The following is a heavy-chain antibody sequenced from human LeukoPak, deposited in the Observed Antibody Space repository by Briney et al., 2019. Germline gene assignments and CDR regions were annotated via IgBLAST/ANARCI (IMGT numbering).Heavy chain of an antibody. J-gene: IGHJ4*02. CDR2: IYPGDSDT. CDR3: ARLLIEYSSSSGFDY. V-gene: IGHV5-51*01. D-gene: IGHD6-6*01. CDR1: GYSFTSYW. Sequence: GESLKISCQGSGYSFTSYWIGWVRQMPGKGLEWMGIIYPGDSDTRYSPSFQGQVTISVDKSISAAYLQWSSLKASDTAMYYCARLLIEYSSSSGFDYWGQGTLVTVSS.